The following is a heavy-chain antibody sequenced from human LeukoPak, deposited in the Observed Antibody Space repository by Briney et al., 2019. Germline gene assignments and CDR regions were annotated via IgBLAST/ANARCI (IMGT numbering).Heavy chain of an antibody. D-gene: IGHD2-2*01. Sequence: SETLSLTCAVSGYSISSGYYWGWIRQPPGKGLEWIGSIYHSGSTYYNPSLMSRVTISVDTSKNQFSLKLSSVTAADTAVYYCARAHCSSTSCSYFDLWGHDTMVTVPS. CDR1: GYSISSGYY. CDR2: IYHSGST. J-gene: IGHJ2*01. CDR3: ARAHCSSTSCSYFDL. V-gene: IGHV4-38-2*01.